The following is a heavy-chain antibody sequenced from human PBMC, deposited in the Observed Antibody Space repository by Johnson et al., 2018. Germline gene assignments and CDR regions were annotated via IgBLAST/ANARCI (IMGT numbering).Heavy chain of an antibody. CDR1: GFTFSSYW. CDR2: IKQDGSEK. Sequence: VQLVESGGGLVQPGGSLRLSCAASGFTFSSYWMSWVRQAPGKGLEWVANIKQDGSEKYYVDSVKGRFNISRDNAKNSLFLQMSSLRVEDTAVYYCRITGTTKSDYYGMDVWGQGTRVIVSS. J-gene: IGHJ6*02. CDR3: RITGTTKSDYYGMDV. V-gene: IGHV3-7*01. D-gene: IGHD1-14*01.